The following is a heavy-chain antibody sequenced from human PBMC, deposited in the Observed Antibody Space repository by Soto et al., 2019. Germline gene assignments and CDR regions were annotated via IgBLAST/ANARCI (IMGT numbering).Heavy chain of an antibody. V-gene: IGHV3-64D*06. CDR3: VKVSVGYDSSGYYQRYSFDY. J-gene: IGHJ4*02. CDR2: ISSNGGST. Sequence: WSSLRLSCEASRFNFRSYAMHWVRQAPGKVLEYVSAISSNGGSTYYADSVKVRFTISRDNYKNTLYLQMSSLRAEDTAVYYCVKVSVGYDSSGYYQRYSFDYWGQGTLVTVSS. D-gene: IGHD3-22*01. CDR1: RFNFRSYA.